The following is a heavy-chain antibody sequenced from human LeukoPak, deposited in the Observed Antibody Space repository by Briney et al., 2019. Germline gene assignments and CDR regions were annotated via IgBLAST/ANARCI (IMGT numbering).Heavy chain of an antibody. CDR2: ISYDGSNK. CDR3: ANFHCSTTSCHLSGYFQY. J-gene: IGHJ1*01. CDR1: GFTFSSYG. V-gene: IGHV3-30*18. D-gene: IGHD2-2*01. Sequence: GRSLRLSCAASGFTFSSYGMHWVRQAPGKGLEWVAVISYDGSNKYYADSVKGRFTISRDNSKNTLYLQMNSLRAEDTAVYYCANFHCSTTSCHLSGYFQYWGQGTLVTVSS.